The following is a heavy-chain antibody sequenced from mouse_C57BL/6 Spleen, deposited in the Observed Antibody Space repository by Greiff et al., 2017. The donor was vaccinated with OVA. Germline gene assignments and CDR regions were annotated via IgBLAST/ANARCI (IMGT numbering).Heavy chain of an antibody. Sequence: QVQLQQSGAELVKPGASVKISCKASGYAFSSYWMNWVKQRPGKGLEWIGQIYPGDGDTNYNGKFKGKATLTADKSSSTAYMQLSSLTSEDSAVYFCAREGDGSSPYYFDYWGQGTTLTVSS. J-gene: IGHJ2*01. D-gene: IGHD1-1*01. CDR1: GYAFSSYW. V-gene: IGHV1-80*01. CDR3: AREGDGSSPYYFDY. CDR2: IYPGDGDT.